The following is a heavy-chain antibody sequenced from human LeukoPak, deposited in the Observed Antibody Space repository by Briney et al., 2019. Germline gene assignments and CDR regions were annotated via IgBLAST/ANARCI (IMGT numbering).Heavy chain of an antibody. CDR3: VRDLKLIFGVVSFDY. CDR1: GYTFTSYG. CDR2: ISAYNGNT. Sequence: GASVKVSCKASGYTFTSYGISWVRQAPGQGLEWMGWISAYNGNTNYAQKLQGRVTMTTDTSTSTAYVELRSLRSDDTAVYYCVRDLKLIFGVVSFDYWGQGALVTVSS. D-gene: IGHD3-3*01. J-gene: IGHJ4*02. V-gene: IGHV1-18*01.